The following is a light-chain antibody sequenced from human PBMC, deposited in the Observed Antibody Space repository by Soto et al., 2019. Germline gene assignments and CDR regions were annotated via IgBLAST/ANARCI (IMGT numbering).Light chain of an antibody. CDR1: SSNIGSNA. Sequence: QPVLTQPPSSSGTPGQRVTISCSGGSSNIGSNAVTWYHQLPGTAPKLLIYSNNQRPSGVPDRCSGSKSGTSASLAISGLQSEDEADYYCAAWDDSLNGLYVFGTGTKLTVL. J-gene: IGLJ1*01. CDR3: AAWDDSLNGLYV. V-gene: IGLV1-44*01. CDR2: SNN.